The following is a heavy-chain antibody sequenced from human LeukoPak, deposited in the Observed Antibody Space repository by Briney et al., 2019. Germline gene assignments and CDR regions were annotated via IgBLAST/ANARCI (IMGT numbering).Heavy chain of an antibody. V-gene: IGHV1-2*02. CDR3: ARDLAAAAGRVTY. CDR2: INPNSGGT. J-gene: IGHJ4*02. CDR1: GYTFTGCY. D-gene: IGHD6-13*01. Sequence: ASVKVSCKASGYTFTGCYMHWVRQAPGQGLEWMGWINPNSGGTNYAQKFQGRVTMTRDTSISTAYMELRSLRSDDTAVYYCARDLAAAAGRVTYWGQGTLVTVSS.